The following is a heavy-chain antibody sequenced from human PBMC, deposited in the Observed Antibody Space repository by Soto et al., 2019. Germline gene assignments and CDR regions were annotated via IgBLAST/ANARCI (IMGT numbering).Heavy chain of an antibody. D-gene: IGHD3-10*01. J-gene: IGHJ4*02. CDR2: IYYSGST. Sequence: QVQLQESGPGLVKPSQTLSLTCTVSGGSINSGIYYWSWIRQHPGKGLEWIGYIYYSGSTYYNPSLKSRITISVDASKNQFSLRLSSVTAADTAVYYCARVGVQLWSGFVDWGQGTLVTVSS. CDR1: GGSINSGIYY. V-gene: IGHV4-31*03. CDR3: ARVGVQLWSGFVD.